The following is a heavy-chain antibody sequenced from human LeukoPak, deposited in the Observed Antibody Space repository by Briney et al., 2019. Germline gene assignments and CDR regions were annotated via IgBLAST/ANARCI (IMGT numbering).Heavy chain of an antibody. CDR3: ASAWEGYPDIAAIY. D-gene: IGHD6-6*01. Sequence: SETLSLTCTVSGDSDDSIKSSSYYWAWIRLPPGKGLEWVGSIYYDGSTYYNPSLKGRVTISVDTSKSQFSLKLSSVTAADTAVYYCASAWEGYPDIAAIYWGQGTLVTVSS. CDR1: GDSDDSIKSSSYY. CDR2: IYYDGST. J-gene: IGHJ4*02. V-gene: IGHV4-39*01.